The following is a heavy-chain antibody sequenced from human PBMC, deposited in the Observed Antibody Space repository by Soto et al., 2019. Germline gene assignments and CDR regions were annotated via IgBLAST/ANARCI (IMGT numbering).Heavy chain of an antibody. Sequence: PGGSLRLSCAASGFTFSGSAMHWVRQASGKGLEWVGRIRSKANSYATAYAASVKGRFTISRDDSKNTAYLQMNSLKTEDTAVYYCTRPGYSSSWLVDYYYYYMDVWGKGTTVTVSS. J-gene: IGHJ6*03. V-gene: IGHV3-73*01. CDR3: TRPGYSSSWLVDYYYYYMDV. D-gene: IGHD6-13*01. CDR1: GFTFSGSA. CDR2: IRSKANSYAT.